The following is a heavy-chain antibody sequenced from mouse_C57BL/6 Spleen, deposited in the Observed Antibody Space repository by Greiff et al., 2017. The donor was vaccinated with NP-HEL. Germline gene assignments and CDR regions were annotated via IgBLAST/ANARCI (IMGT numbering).Heavy chain of an antibody. CDR1: GFTFSDYY. J-gene: IGHJ1*03. Sequence: EVQRVESEGGLVQPGSSMKLSCTASGFTFSDYYMAWVRQVPEKGLEWVANINYDGSSTYYLDSLKSRFIISRDNAKNILYLQMSSLKSEDTATYYCARGGSPHWYFDVWGTGTTVTVSS. CDR3: ARGGSPHWYFDV. CDR2: INYDGSST. D-gene: IGHD1-1*02. V-gene: IGHV5-16*01.